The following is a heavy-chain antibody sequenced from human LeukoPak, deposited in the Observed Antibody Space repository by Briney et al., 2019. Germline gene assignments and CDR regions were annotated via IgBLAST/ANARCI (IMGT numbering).Heavy chain of an antibody. V-gene: IGHV3-30-3*02. CDR3: AKYYTRLQLWPYDY. J-gene: IGHJ4*02. CDR1: GFTFSSYA. CDR2: ISYDGSNK. Sequence: GGSLRLSCAASGFTFSSYAMHWVRQAPGKGLEWVAVISYDGSNKYYADSVKGRFTISRDNSKNTLYLQMNSLRAEDTAVYYCAKYYTRLQLWPYDYWGQGTVVTVSS. D-gene: IGHD2-2*02.